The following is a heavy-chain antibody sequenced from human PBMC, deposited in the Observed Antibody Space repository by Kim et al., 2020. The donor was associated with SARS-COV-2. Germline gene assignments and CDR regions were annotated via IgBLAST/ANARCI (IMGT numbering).Heavy chain of an antibody. D-gene: IGHD6-6*01. CDR2: IYPGDSDT. J-gene: IGHJ4*02. CDR1: GYSFTSYW. V-gene: IGHV5-51*01. Sequence: GESLKISCKGSGYSFTSYWIGWVRQMPGKGLEWMGIIYPGDSDTRYSPSFQGQVTISADKSISTAYLQWSSLKASDTAMYYCARGDLEYSSSSDYFDYWGQGTLVTVSS. CDR3: ARGDLEYSSSSDYFDY.